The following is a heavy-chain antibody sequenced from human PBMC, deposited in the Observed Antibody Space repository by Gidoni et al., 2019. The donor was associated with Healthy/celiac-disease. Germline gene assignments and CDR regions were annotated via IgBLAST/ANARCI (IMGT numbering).Heavy chain of an antibody. CDR2: ISSSGSTI. J-gene: IGHJ6*02. CDR3: ARDKRDIVVVEAATRDYYYYYGMDV. D-gene: IGHD2-15*01. CDR1: GFTFSSYD. V-gene: IGHV3-48*03. Sequence: EVQLVESGGGLVQPGGSLIPSCAASGFTFSSYDLNWVRRAPGKGLGWVSYISSSGSTIYYADAVKGRFTISRDNAKNSLYLQMNSLRAEDTAVYYCARDKRDIVVVEAATRDYYYYYGMDVWGQGTTVTVSS.